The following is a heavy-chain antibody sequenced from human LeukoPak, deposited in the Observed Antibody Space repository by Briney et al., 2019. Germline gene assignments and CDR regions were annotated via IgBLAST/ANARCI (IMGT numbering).Heavy chain of an antibody. V-gene: IGHV1-46*01. CDR1: GYTFTSYY. J-gene: IGHJ5*02. CDR2: INPSGGST. CDR3: ARGLLPSSAAAGPNYWFDP. D-gene: IGHD6-13*01. Sequence: ASVKVSCKASGYTFTSYYMHWVRQAPGQGLEWMGIINPSGGSTSYAQKFQGRVTMTRDMSTSTVYMELSSLRSEDTAVYYCARGLLPSSAAAGPNYWFDPWGQGTLVTVSS.